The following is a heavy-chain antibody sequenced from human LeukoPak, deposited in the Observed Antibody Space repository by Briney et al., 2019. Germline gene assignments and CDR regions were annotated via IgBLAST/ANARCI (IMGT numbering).Heavy chain of an antibody. CDR1: GYSFTNYW. Sequence: GESLKISCKGSGYSFTNYWISWVRPMPGKGLEWMGRIDPSDSYTSYSPSFQGHVTISADKSISTAYLQWSSLKASDTAMYYCARDGGGYYGSGSYLGWFDPWGQGTLVTVSS. D-gene: IGHD3-10*01. CDR2: IDPSDSYT. V-gene: IGHV5-10-1*01. J-gene: IGHJ5*02. CDR3: ARDGGGYYGSGSYLGWFDP.